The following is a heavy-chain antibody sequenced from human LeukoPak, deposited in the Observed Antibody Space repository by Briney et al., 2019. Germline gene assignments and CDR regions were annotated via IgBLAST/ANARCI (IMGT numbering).Heavy chain of an antibody. J-gene: IGHJ5*02. CDR3: ARGRIQVWLSVNWLDP. D-gene: IGHD3-9*01. V-gene: IGHV4-34*01. CDR1: GGSLSGYY. Sequence: SETLSLTCGVYGGSLSGYYWSWIRQPPGKGLEWIGEITDSGNSDYNPSLKSRVTISIDTSKNEFSLNLRSVTAADTAVYFCARGRIQVWLSVNWLDPWGQGTQVAVSS. CDR2: ITDSGNS.